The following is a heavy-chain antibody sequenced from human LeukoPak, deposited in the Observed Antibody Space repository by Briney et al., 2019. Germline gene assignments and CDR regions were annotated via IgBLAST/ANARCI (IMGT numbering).Heavy chain of an antibody. CDR1: GYTFTGYY. V-gene: IGHV1-2*06. CDR2: INPNSGGT. D-gene: IGHD2-2*01. Sequence: ASVKVSCKASGYTFTGYYMHWVRQAPGQGLEWMGRINPNSGGTNYAQKFQGRVTMTRDTSISTAYMELSRLRSDDTAVYYCARSIVVVPAAMSDDAFDIWGQGTMVTVSS. CDR3: ARSIVVVPAAMSDDAFDI. J-gene: IGHJ3*02.